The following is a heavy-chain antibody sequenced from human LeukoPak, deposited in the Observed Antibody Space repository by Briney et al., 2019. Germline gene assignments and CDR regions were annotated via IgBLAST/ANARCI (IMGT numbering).Heavy chain of an antibody. CDR1: GFTFSKNW. CDR3: ARGTSAGGPISPFDF. J-gene: IGHJ4*02. CDR2: IQGDGSNT. D-gene: IGHD6-13*01. Sequence: GGSLRLSCVASGFTFSKNWMHWVRQAPGKGLVWVSRIQGDGSNTTYADSVKGRFSISRDNAKNTVYLQMNSLRAEDTGIYYCARGTSAGGPISPFDFWGQGTVVTASS. V-gene: IGHV3-74*01.